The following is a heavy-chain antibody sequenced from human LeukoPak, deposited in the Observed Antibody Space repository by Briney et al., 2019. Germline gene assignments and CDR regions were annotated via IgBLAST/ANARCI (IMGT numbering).Heavy chain of an antibody. CDR3: AKNTGVMYNNYEGIDY. D-gene: IGHD4-11*01. J-gene: IGHJ4*02. V-gene: IGHV3-30*02. CDR2: IRYDGSNK. Sequence: PGGSLRLSCAASGFTFSSYGMHWVRQAPGKGLEWVAFIRYDGSNKYYADSVKGRFTISRDNSKNTLYLQMNSLRAEDTAVYYCAKNTGVMYNNYEGIDYWGQGTLVTVSS. CDR1: GFTFSSYG.